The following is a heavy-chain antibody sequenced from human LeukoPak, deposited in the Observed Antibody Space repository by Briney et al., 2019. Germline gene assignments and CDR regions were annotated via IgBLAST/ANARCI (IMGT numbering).Heavy chain of an antibody. V-gene: IGHV3-23*01. Sequence: GGSLRLSCTLSGLTFSNYAMSWVRQAPGRGLEWVSVISDSGGTTDYADSVKERFTISRDNSRNTLFLQLSSLRDDDTAIYYCAKRIGYDYGYYDYWGQGALVTVTS. D-gene: IGHD5-18*01. CDR3: AKRIGYDYGYYDY. CDR2: ISDSGGTT. J-gene: IGHJ4*02. CDR1: GLTFSNYA.